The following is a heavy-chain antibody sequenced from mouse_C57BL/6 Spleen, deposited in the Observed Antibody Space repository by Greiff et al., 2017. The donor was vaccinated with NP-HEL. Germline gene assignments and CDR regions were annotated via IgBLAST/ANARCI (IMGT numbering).Heavy chain of an antibody. J-gene: IGHJ3*01. CDR1: GFSLTSYG. CDR3: AISSYYYGSSYVRFAY. CDR2: IWGVGST. Sequence: VKLMESGPGLVAPSQSLSITCTVSGFSLTSYGVDWVRQSPGKGLEWLGVIWGVGSTNYNSALKSRLSISKDNSKSQVFLKMNSLQTDDTAMYYCAISSYYYGSSYVRFAYWGQGTLVTVSA. V-gene: IGHV2-6*01. D-gene: IGHD1-1*01.